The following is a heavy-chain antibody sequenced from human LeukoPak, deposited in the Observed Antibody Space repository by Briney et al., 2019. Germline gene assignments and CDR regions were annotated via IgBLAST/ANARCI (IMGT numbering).Heavy chain of an antibody. V-gene: IGHV4-30-4*01. CDR3: ARVGVTMVRGVPYYFDY. D-gene: IGHD3-10*01. J-gene: IGHJ4*02. CDR2: IYYSGST. Sequence: QTSETLSLTCTASGFSISSGDYYWGWIRQPPGKGLEWIGYIYYSGSTYYNPSPKSRVTISVDTSKNQFSLKLSSVTAADTAVYYCARVGVTMVRGVPYYFDYWGQGTLVTVSS. CDR1: GFSISSGDYY.